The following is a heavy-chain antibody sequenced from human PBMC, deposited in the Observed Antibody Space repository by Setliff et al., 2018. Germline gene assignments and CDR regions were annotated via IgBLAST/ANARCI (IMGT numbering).Heavy chain of an antibody. Sequence: GGSLRLSCAASGFRISFREYWMFWVRQAPGKGLEWVARIDSTVYADSVKGRFTISRDNVKKMLYLQMDSLRTEDTAVYYCTREHTPWVGASHHDCWGQGTQVTVSS. D-gene: IGHD1-26*01. CDR1: GFRISFREYW. CDR3: TREHTPWVGASHHDC. J-gene: IGHJ4*02. V-gene: IGHV3-74*01. CDR2: IDST.